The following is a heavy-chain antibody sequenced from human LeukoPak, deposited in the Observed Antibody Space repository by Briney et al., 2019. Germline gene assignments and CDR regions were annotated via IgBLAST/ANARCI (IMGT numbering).Heavy chain of an antibody. Sequence: GGSLRLSCAASGFRFSNYNMNWVRQAPGQRLEWVSPIGSSSSNYIYYADSVKGRFTISRDNAKNLMFLQMNSLRADDTAVYYCARAIAVAGEDDYWGQGTLVTVSS. V-gene: IGHV3-21*01. D-gene: IGHD6-19*01. CDR2: IGSSSSNYI. J-gene: IGHJ4*02. CDR3: ARAIAVAGEDDY. CDR1: GFRFSNYN.